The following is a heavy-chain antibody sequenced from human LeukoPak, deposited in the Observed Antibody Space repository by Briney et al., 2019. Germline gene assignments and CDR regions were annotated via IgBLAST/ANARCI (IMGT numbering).Heavy chain of an antibody. D-gene: IGHD5-18*01. CDR2: IYTSGST. CDR1: GGSFSTYY. CDR3: AKSSYSIFDY. V-gene: IGHV4-4*07. Sequence: SETLSLTCTVSGGSFSTYYWSWIRQPAGKGLEWIGRIYTSGSTNYNPSLKSRVTISVDTSKNQFSLKLSSVTAADTAVYYCAKSSYSIFDYWGQGTLVTVSS. J-gene: IGHJ4*02.